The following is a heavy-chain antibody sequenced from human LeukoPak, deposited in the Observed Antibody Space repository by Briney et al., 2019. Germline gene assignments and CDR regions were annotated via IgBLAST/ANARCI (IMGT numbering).Heavy chain of an antibody. CDR2: ISAHNGYT. Sequence: ASVKVSCKASNYNFSSSGISWVRQAPGQGLEWMGWISAHNGYTNTLESFQGRVTLTTDTSTSTAHMELRSLRSDDTAVYYCAIGAGSLGVLPYWGQGTRVTVVS. CDR3: AIGAGSLGVLPY. J-gene: IGHJ4*02. V-gene: IGHV1-18*01. CDR1: NYNFSSSG. D-gene: IGHD6-19*01.